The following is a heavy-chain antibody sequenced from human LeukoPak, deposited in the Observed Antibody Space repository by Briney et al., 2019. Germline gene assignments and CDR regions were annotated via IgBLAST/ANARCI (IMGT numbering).Heavy chain of an antibody. CDR1: GYTFTGYY. J-gene: IGHJ3*02. CDR2: INPNSGGT. Sequence: ASVRVSCKAPGYTFTGYYMHWVRQAPGQGLEWMGWINPNSGGTNYAQKFQGRVTMTRDTSISTAYMEMSRLRSDDTAVYYCARWGIGDLRNTFDIRGHGTMVTVSS. D-gene: IGHD3-10*01. CDR3: ARWGIGDLRNTFDI. V-gene: IGHV1-2*02.